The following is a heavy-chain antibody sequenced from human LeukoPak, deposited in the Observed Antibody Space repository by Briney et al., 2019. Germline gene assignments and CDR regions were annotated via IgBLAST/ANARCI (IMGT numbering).Heavy chain of an antibody. CDR2: ISYDGSNK. CDR3: ATDAYFDMRGGPRR. V-gene: IGHV3-30*03. Sequence: PGGSLRLSCAASGFTFSSYGMHWVRQAPGKGLEWVAVISYDGSNKYYGDSVKGRFTISRDNSKNTLFLELNSLRAEDTAVYYCATDAYFDMRGGPRRWGQGTLVSVSS. J-gene: IGHJ1*01. CDR1: GFTFSSYG. D-gene: IGHD3-9*01.